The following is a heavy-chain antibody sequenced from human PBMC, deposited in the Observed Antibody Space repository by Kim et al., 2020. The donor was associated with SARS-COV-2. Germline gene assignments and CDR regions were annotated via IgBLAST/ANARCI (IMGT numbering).Heavy chain of an antibody. J-gene: IGHJ6*01. CDR3: AIDFTTTVTHITDYYYGMDV. Sequence: ASVNVSCKASGYTFTSYYMHWVRQAPGQGLEWMGIINPSGGSTSYAQKFQGRVTMTSDTSTRTVYMDLSSLRSEDTAVYYCAIDFTTTVTHITDYYYGMDVWGQGTTVTVSS. CDR2: INPSGGST. V-gene: IGHV1-46*01. D-gene: IGHD4-4*01. CDR1: GYTFTSYY.